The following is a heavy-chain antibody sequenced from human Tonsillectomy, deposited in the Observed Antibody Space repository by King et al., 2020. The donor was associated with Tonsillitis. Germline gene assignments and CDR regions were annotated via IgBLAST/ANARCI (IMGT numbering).Heavy chain of an antibody. D-gene: IGHD4-11*01. Sequence: QLQESGPGLVKPSETLSLTCTVSGGSISSYYWSWIRQPPGKGLEWIGYIYYSGSTNYNPSLKSRVTISVDTSKNQFYLKLSSVTAADTAVYYCARGPTVTTFGYYYYGMDVWGQGTTVTVSS. V-gene: IGHV4-59*01. CDR3: ARGPTVTTFGYYYYGMDV. CDR2: IYYSGST. CDR1: GGSISSYY. J-gene: IGHJ6*02.